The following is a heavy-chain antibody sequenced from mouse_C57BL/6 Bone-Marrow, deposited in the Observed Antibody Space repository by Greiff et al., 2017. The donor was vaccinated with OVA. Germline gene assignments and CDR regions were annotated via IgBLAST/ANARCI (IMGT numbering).Heavy chain of an antibody. J-gene: IGHJ3*01. CDR2: ISSGGSYT. V-gene: IGHV5-6*01. CDR1: GFTFSSYG. CDR3: ARHSLELVD. Sequence: EVKLMESGGDLVKPGGSLKLSCAASGFTFSSYGMSWVRQTPDKRLEWVATISSGGSYTYYPDSVKGRFTISRDNAKNTLYLQMSSLKSEDTAMYYCARHSLELVDWGQGTLVTVSA. D-gene: IGHD1-1*02.